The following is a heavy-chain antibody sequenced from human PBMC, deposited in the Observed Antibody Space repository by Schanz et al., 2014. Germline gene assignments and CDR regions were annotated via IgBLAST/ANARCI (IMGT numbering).Heavy chain of an antibody. Sequence: EVQLLESGGGLVQPGGSLRLSCAASGFTFTNYAMGWVRQAPGMGLEWVSAISGRDGSTYYADSVRGRFTISRDNSKNTLYLQMNSLRAEDTAVYYCANNWNLDYWGQGTLVTVSS. CDR1: GFTFTNYA. V-gene: IGHV3-23*01. CDR2: ISGRDGST. D-gene: IGHD1-20*01. CDR3: ANNWNLDY. J-gene: IGHJ4*02.